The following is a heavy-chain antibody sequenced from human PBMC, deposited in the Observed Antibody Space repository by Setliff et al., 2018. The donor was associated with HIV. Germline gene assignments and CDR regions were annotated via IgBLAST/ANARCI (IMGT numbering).Heavy chain of an antibody. Sequence: PSETLSLTCTVSGGSMSSHSWSWIRQPPGKGLEWIWYDQRFGNINFNPSLKSRVTISVDASKNQFSLGVRSVTAADTAVYYCARDNWGSLDYWGQGMLVTVSS. CDR2: DQRFGNI. CDR1: GGSMSSHS. CDR3: ARDNWGSLDY. J-gene: IGHJ4*02. V-gene: IGHV4-4*09. D-gene: IGHD7-27*01.